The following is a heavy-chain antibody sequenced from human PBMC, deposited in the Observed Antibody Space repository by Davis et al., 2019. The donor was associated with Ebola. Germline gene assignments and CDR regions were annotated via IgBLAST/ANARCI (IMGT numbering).Heavy chain of an antibody. CDR3: ARERYCSSTSCYGWFDP. V-gene: IGHV4-30-2*01. J-gene: IGHJ5*02. D-gene: IGHD2-2*01. Sequence: SETLSLTCAVSGGSISSGGYSWSWIRQPPGKGLEWIGYIYHSGSTYYNPSLKSRVTISVDRSKNQFSLKLSSVTVADTAVYYCARERYCSSTSCYGWFDPWGQGTLVTVSS. CDR1: GGSISSGGYS. CDR2: IYHSGST.